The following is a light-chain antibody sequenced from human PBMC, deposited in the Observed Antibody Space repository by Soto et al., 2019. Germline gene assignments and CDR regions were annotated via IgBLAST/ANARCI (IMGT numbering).Light chain of an antibody. V-gene: IGLV1-51*02. Sequence: QSVLTQPPSVSAAPGQKVTISCSGSSSNIGNNYVSWYQQLPGTAPKLLIYENDNRPSEIPDRFSGSKSGTSATLGITGLQTGDEADYYCGTWDSSLSAEVFGTGTKVTVL. J-gene: IGLJ1*01. CDR2: END. CDR3: GTWDSSLSAEV. CDR1: SSNIGNNY.